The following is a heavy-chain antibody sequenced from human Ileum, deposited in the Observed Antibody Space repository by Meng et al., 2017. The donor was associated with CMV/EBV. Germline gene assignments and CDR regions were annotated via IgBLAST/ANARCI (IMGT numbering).Heavy chain of an antibody. D-gene: IGHD5-24*01. J-gene: IGHJ5*02. Sequence: QVPLQQWGRGLLKPSETLCLTCGVYGGSFSNYYWSWFRQSPGKGLEWIGEIHPSGSTYYNPSLNSRVTMSVDTSKNQFSLNPRSVTAADTAVYYCSRGADAYKSGRSWGQGTLVTVSS. CDR2: IHPSGST. V-gene: IGHV4-34*01. CDR1: GGSFSNYY. CDR3: SRGADAYKSGRS.